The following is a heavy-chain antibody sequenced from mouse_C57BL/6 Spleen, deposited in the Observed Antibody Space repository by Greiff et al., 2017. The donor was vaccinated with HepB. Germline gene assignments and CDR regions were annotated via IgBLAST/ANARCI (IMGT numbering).Heavy chain of an antibody. CDR3: ARWGYAMDY. CDR2: INPNNGGT. V-gene: IGHV1-18*01. J-gene: IGHJ4*01. Sequence: VQLQQSGPELVKPGASVKIPCKASGYTFTDYNMDWVKQSHGKSLEWIGDINPNNGGTNYNQKFKGKATLTVDKSSSTAYMELRSLTSEDTAVYYCARWGYAMDYWGQGTSVTVSS. CDR1: GYTFTDYN.